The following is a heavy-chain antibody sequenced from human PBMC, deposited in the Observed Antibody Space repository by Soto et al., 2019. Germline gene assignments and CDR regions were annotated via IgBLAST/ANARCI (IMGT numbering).Heavy chain of an antibody. D-gene: IGHD3-3*01. CDR2: IYYSGTT. J-gene: IGHJ5*02. Sequence: PSETLSLTCTVSGGSVSSGSYYWSWIRQPPGKGLEWIGNIYYSGTTNYNPPLKSRVTMSVDTSKNHFSLKLSSVTAADTAVYYCARYDFWNGSKYNWLDPWGQGTQVTVSS. CDR3: ARYDFWNGSKYNWLDP. CDR1: GGSVSSGSYY. V-gene: IGHV4-61*03.